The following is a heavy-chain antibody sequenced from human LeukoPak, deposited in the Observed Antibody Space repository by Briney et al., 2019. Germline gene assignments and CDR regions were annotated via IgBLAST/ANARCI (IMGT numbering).Heavy chain of an antibody. Sequence: PGGSLRLSCAASGFTFSSYSMTWVRQAPGKGLEWVSSISSSSSYIYYADSVKGRFTISRDNAKNSLYLQMNSLRAEDTAVYYCAADYGGNSVFDYWGQGTLVTVSS. CDR2: ISSSSSYI. CDR3: AADYGGNSVFDY. V-gene: IGHV3-21*01. D-gene: IGHD4-23*01. CDR1: GFTFSSYS. J-gene: IGHJ4*02.